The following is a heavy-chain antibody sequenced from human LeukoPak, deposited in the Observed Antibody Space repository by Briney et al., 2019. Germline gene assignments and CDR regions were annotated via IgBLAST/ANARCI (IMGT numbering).Heavy chain of an antibody. CDR1: GFTFSSYG. J-gene: IGHJ6*02. CDR2: ISYDGTNK. CDR3: AKQVGSGSYEGYYGMDV. Sequence: GGSLRLSCAASGFTFSSYGIHWVRQAPGKGLEWVALISYDGTNKYYADSVKGRFTISRDNSKNTLYLQMNSLRAEDTAVYYCAKQVGSGSYEGYYGMDVWGQGTTVTVSS. D-gene: IGHD3-10*01. V-gene: IGHV3-30*18.